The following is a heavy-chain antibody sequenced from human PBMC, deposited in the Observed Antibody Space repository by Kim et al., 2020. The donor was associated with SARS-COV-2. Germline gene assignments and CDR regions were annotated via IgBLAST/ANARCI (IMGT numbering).Heavy chain of an antibody. CDR3: ARGGEYSSSSAGPRWFDP. CDR1: GGSFSGYY. D-gene: IGHD6-6*01. J-gene: IGHJ5*02. CDR2: INHSGST. V-gene: IGHV4-34*01. Sequence: SETLSLTCAVYGGSFSGYYWSWIRQPPGKGLEWIGEINHSGSTNYNPSLKSRVTISVDTSKNQFSLKLSSVTAADTAVYYCARGGEYSSSSAGPRWFDP.